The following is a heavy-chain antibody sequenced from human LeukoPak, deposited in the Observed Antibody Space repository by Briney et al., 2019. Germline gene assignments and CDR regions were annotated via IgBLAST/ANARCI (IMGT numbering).Heavy chain of an antibody. J-gene: IGHJ4*02. V-gene: IGHV3-23*01. CDR1: GFTFSTYA. Sequence: PGGSLRLSCATSGFTFSTYAMSWVRQAPGKGLEWVSAISGSGGSTYYADSVKGRFTISRDNSKNTLYLQMNSLRAEDTAIYYCAKLPWVAAARPSDYWGQGTLVTVSS. D-gene: IGHD6-13*01. CDR2: ISGSGGST. CDR3: AKLPWVAAARPSDY.